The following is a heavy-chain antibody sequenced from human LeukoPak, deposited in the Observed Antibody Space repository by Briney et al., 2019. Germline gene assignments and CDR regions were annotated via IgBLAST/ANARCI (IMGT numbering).Heavy chain of an antibody. Sequence: GGSLRLSCAASGFTFSTYAMCWVRQAPGKGLEWVSGIGGSGGSTYYADSVKGRFTISRDNSKNTLYLQMNSLRAEDTAVYYCAKETDAAVGSDFDYWGQGALVTVSS. D-gene: IGHD5-18*01. J-gene: IGHJ4*02. CDR1: GFTFSTYA. V-gene: IGHV3-23*01. CDR2: IGGSGGST. CDR3: AKETDAAVGSDFDY.